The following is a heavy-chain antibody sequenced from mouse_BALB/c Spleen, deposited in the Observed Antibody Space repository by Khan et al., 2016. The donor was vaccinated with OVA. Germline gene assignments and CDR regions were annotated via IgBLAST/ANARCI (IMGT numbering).Heavy chain of an antibody. D-gene: IGHD3-3*01. J-gene: IGHJ3*01. CDR1: GFTFSDYG. V-gene: IGHV5-15*02. CDR3: ARGGTGWFAY. CDR2: ISSLAYTF. Sequence: EVELVESGGGLVQPGGSRKLSCAASGFTFSDYGMAWIRQGPGKGPEWITFISSLAYTFYYADTVTGRFTISKENAKDTLYLEMQSLRSGDTAMYYGARGGTGWFAYWGQGTLVTVSA.